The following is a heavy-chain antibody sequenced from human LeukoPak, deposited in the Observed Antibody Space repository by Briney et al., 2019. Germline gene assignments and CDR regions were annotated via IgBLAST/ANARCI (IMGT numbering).Heavy chain of an antibody. CDR3: ARDWNRRGVIVSPGMDV. Sequence: SLSLSCAVSGFIVTINYMSCDRPAPGEALEWASVISSGGRTNYADSMKGGFTISRNNAKTSLYLQMNSLRDEDTAVYYCARDWNRRGVIVSPGMDVWGQGTTVTVSS. CDR1: GFIVTINY. CDR2: ISSGGRT. D-gene: IGHD3-16*02. V-gene: IGHV3-66*01. J-gene: IGHJ6*02.